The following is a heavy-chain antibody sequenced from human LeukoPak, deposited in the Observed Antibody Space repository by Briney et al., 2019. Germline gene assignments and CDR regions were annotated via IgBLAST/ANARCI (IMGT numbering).Heavy chain of an antibody. V-gene: IGHV3-7*01. CDR1: GFSFSAYW. Sequence: GGSLRLSCAASGFSFSAYWMTWVRQAPGTGLEWVANINPAGSETYYVDPVKGRFSISRDNANHLVYLHMNSLRAEDTAVYNCARFGYVAAVDVWGQGTPVTVSS. CDR3: ARFGYVAAVDV. J-gene: IGHJ4*02. D-gene: IGHD2-15*01. CDR2: INPAGSET.